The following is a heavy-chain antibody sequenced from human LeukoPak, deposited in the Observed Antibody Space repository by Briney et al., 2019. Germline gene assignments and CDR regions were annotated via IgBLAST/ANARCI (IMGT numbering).Heavy chain of an antibody. V-gene: IGHV3-7*03. D-gene: IGHD2-2*01. CDR3: ARWAMTDAFDI. Sequence: GGSLRLSCAASGFTFGSYWMNWVRQAPGKGLEWVANIKQDGSEKYYVDSVKGRFTISRDNAKNSLYLQMNSLRAEDTAVYYCARWAMTDAFDIWGQGTLVTVSS. CDR2: IKQDGSEK. CDR1: GFTFGSYW. J-gene: IGHJ3*02.